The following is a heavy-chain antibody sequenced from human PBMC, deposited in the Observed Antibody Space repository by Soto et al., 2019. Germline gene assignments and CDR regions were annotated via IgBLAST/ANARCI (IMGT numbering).Heavy chain of an antibody. D-gene: IGHD3-16*02. J-gene: IGHJ6*03. CDR1: GFTFSSYG. Sequence: GGSLRLSCAASGFTFSSYGIHWVRQAPGKGLEWVAVMSYDGSNEYYTDSVKGRFTISRDNSKNTLYLQMNSLRAEDTAVYYCAKGGRAGELSSPFYYYYYMDVWGKGTTVTVSS. CDR2: MSYDGSNE. CDR3: AKGGRAGELSSPFYYYYYMDV. V-gene: IGHV3-30*18.